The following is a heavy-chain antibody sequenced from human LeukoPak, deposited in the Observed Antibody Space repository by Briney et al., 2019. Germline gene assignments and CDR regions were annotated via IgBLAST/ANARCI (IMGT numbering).Heavy chain of an antibody. Sequence: SETLSLTCTVSGGSINSYYWSWIRQPPGKGLEWIGEINHSGSTNYNPSLKSRVTISVDTSKNQFSLKLSSVTAADTAVYYCATREMATIRVAFDIWGQGTMVTVSS. D-gene: IGHD5-24*01. CDR1: GGSINSYY. CDR3: ATREMATIRVAFDI. J-gene: IGHJ3*02. V-gene: IGHV4-34*01. CDR2: INHSGST.